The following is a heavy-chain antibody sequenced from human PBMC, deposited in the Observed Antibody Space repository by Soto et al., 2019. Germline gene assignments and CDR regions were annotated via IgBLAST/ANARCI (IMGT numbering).Heavy chain of an antibody. CDR2: IYWNDDK. Sequence: SGPTLVNPTQTLTLTCTFSGFSLSTSGVGVGWIRQPPGKALEWLALIYWNDDKRYSPSLKSRLTITKDTSKNQVVLTMTNMDPVDTATYYCAHNEGERKTCYYYYGMDVWGQGTTVTVSS. V-gene: IGHV2-5*01. CDR1: GFSLSTSGVG. CDR3: AHNEGERKTCYYYYGMDV. J-gene: IGHJ6*02. D-gene: IGHD1-26*01.